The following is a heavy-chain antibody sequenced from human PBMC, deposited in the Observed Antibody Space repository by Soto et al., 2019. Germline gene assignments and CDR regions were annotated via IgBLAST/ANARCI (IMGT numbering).Heavy chain of an antibody. CDR3: ARDLAWGAGRDVVSEDWLDP. CDR1: GYTFTTYG. J-gene: IGHJ5*02. Sequence: QVQLVQSGAEVKKPGASVKVSCKASGYTFTTYGFTWVRQAPGQGLEWMGWISAYNGNTNYAPNIRGRLTRTTDTATSTAYMELRSLRSDDTAVYYCARDLAWGAGRDVVSEDWLDPWGQGTLVTVSS. V-gene: IGHV1-18*01. D-gene: IGHD3-10*01. CDR2: ISAYNGNT.